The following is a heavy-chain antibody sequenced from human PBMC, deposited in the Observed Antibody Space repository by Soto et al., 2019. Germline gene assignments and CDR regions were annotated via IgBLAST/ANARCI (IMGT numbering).Heavy chain of an antibody. D-gene: IGHD1-1*01. Sequence: SETLSLTCTVSGGSISSSSYYWGWIRQPPGKGLEWIGSIYYSGSTYYNPSLKSRVTISVDTSKNQFSLKLSSVTAADTAVYYCARLGLQLDYWGQGTLVTVSS. CDR3: ARLGLQLDY. V-gene: IGHV4-39*01. CDR1: GGSISSSSYY. CDR2: IYYSGST. J-gene: IGHJ4*02.